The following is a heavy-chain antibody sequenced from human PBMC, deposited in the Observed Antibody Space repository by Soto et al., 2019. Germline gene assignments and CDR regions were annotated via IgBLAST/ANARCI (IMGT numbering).Heavy chain of an antibody. CDR2: IGAASDT. Sequence: GGTRRLPCPASGFTYSNYDIHRLRQPQGEGLEWVSGIGAASDTYYPVSVQGRFTVSRDNAKKSLYLQMNSLRAGDTAVYYCARGVLGPGDYYYGMDVWGQGTTVTVSS. D-gene: IGHD7-27*01. CDR1: GFTYSNYD. V-gene: IGHV3-13*01. J-gene: IGHJ6*02. CDR3: ARGVLGPGDYYYGMDV.